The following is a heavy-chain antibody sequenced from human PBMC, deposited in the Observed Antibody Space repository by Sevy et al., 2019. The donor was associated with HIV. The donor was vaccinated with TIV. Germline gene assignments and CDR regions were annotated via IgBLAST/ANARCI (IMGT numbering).Heavy chain of an antibody. J-gene: IGHJ3*02. Sequence: GGSLRLSCAASEFIFTGYWMNWVRQAPGKGLEWVANIDQDGSDKRYVDSVRGRFTISRDNANNFLDLQMSSLRADDTAVYYCARAGGWGNINHSNQILDIWGHGTKVTVSS. D-gene: IGHD3-16*01. V-gene: IGHV3-7*01. CDR1: EFIFTGYW. CDR2: IDQDGSDK. CDR3: ARAGGWGNINHSNQILDI.